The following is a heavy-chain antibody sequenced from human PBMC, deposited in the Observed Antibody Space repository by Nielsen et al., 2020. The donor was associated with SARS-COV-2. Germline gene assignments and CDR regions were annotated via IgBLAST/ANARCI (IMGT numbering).Heavy chain of an antibody. Sequence: SETLSLTCTVSGGSISSSSYYWGWIRQPPGKGLEWIGSIYYSGSTYYNPSLKSRVTISVDTSKNQFSLKLSSVTAADTAVYYCARDGVIVQWLVRDWYFDLWGRGTLVTVSS. CDR2: IYYSGST. CDR1: GGSISSSSYY. V-gene: IGHV4-39*07. CDR3: ARDGVIVQWLVRDWYFDL. J-gene: IGHJ2*01. D-gene: IGHD6-19*01.